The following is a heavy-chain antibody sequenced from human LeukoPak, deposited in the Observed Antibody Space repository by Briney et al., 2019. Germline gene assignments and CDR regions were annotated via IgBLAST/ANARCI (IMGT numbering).Heavy chain of an antibody. Sequence: PGGSLRLSCAASGFTFNSYAMSWVRQAPGKGLEWVANIKQDGSEKYYVDSVKGRFTISRDNAKNSLYLQMNSLRAEDTAVYYCARGTIVVVPAAQAFDYWGQGTLVTVSS. CDR2: IKQDGSEK. CDR1: GFTFNSYA. D-gene: IGHD2-2*01. CDR3: ARGTIVVVPAAQAFDY. V-gene: IGHV3-7*03. J-gene: IGHJ4*02.